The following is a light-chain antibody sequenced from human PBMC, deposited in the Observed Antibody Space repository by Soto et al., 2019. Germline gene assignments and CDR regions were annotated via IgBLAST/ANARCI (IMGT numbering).Light chain of an antibody. CDR3: HQYDNWFPFT. CDR1: QSVLYSSNNKNY. V-gene: IGKV4-1*01. Sequence: DIVMTQSPDSLAVSLGERATINCKSSQSVLYSSNNKNYLAWYQQKPGQPPKLLIYWASTRESGVPDRFSGSGSGTDFTLTISSLQSQDSAVYYCHQYDNWFPFTFGQGTRLEIK. J-gene: IGKJ5*01. CDR2: WAS.